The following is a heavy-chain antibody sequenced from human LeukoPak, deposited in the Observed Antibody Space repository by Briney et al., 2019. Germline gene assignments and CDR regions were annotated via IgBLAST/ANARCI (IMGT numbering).Heavy chain of an antibody. CDR3: ARGTDWYSSSWSLDY. D-gene: IGHD6-13*01. J-gene: IGHJ4*02. Sequence: SETLYLTCAVSGYSISSGYYWGWIRQPPGKGLEWIGSIYHSGSTYYNPSLKSRDTISVDTSKNQFSLKLSSVTAADTAVYYCARGTDWYSSSWSLDYWGQGTLVTVSS. CDR1: GYSISSGYY. CDR2: IYHSGST. V-gene: IGHV4-38-2*01.